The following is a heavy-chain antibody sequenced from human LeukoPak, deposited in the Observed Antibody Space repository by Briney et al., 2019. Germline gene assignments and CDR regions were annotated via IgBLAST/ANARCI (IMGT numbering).Heavy chain of an antibody. CDR2: ITGSGGTT. V-gene: IGHV3-23*01. J-gene: IGHJ6*03. Sequence: PGGSLRLSCAASGFSFSSYVMSWVRQAPGKGLEWVSGITGSGGTTYYADSVKGRFTISRDNSKNTLYLQVNRVRAGDTAIYLCVKNFWSDRYSYYYMDVWGKGTTVTVSS. D-gene: IGHD3-3*01. CDR1: GFSFSSYV. CDR3: VKNFWSDRYSYYYMDV.